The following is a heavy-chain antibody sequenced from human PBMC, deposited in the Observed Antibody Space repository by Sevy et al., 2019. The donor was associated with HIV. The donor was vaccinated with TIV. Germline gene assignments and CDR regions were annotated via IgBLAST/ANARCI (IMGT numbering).Heavy chain of an antibody. CDR2: IKQDGSEA. CDR3: VRDKEVGASILDA. CDR1: GFNFRNFW. D-gene: IGHD1-26*01. Sequence: GGSLRLSCVASGFNFRNFWMSWVRQAPGKGLERVADIKQDGSEAYYVDSVKGRFTIYRDNAKNSLYLQMNSLRDEDTAMYFCVRDKEVGASILDAWGQGTPVTVSS. J-gene: IGHJ5*02. V-gene: IGHV3-7*03.